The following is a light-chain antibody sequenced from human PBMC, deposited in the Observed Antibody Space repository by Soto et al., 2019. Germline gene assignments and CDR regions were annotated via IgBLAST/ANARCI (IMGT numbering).Light chain of an antibody. CDR1: SSNIGDNA. V-gene: IGLV1-36*01. CDR2: YDD. CDR3: AAWDDSVNGWV. J-gene: IGLJ3*02. Sequence: QSVLTQPPSVSEAPRQRVTISCSGSSSNIGDNAVSWYQQLPGKAPKLLIYYDDLLPSGVSDRFSGSKSGTSASLAISGLQSEDEADYYCAAWDDSVNGWVVGGGTKLTVL.